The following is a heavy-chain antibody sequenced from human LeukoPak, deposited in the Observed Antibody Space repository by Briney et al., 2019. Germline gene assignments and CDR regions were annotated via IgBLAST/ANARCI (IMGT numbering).Heavy chain of an antibody. CDR3: AREQLVYYYYMDV. CDR2: INPNSGGT. J-gene: IGHJ6*03. Sequence: ASVKVSCKASGYTFTGYYMHWVRQAPGQGLEWMGWINPNSGGTNYAQKFQGRVTMTRDTSISTAYMELSRLRSDDTAVYYCAREQLVYYYYMDVWGKGTTVTVSS. D-gene: IGHD6-6*01. CDR1: GYTFTGYY. V-gene: IGHV1-2*02.